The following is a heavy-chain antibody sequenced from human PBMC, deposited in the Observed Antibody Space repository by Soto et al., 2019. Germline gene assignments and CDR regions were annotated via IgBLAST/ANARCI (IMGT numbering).Heavy chain of an antibody. Sequence: EVQLVESGGGLVQPGGSLRLSCAASGFTFSSYSMTWVRQAPGKGLEWISYISSGSATIFYADSVKGRFTISRDNAKNSLYLQMNSLRDEHTAVYYCARDSAAYSSSSGSYWYFDLWGRGTLVTVSS. D-gene: IGHD6-6*01. J-gene: IGHJ2*01. CDR1: GFTFSSYS. CDR3: ARDSAAYSSSSGSYWYFDL. V-gene: IGHV3-48*02. CDR2: ISSGSATI.